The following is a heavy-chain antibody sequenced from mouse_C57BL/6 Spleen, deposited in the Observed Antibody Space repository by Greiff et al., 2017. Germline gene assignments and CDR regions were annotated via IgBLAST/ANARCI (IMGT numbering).Heavy chain of an antibody. D-gene: IGHD4-1*01. CDR3: ARSQTGTVYAMDY. V-gene: IGHV1-54*01. J-gene: IGHJ4*01. Sequence: QVQLQQSGAELVRPGTSVKVSCKASGYAFTNYLMEWVKQRPGQGLEWIGVINPGSGGTNYNEKFKGKATLTADKSSSTAYMQLSSLTSEDSAVYFCARSQTGTVYAMDYWGQGTSVTVSS. CDR1: GYAFTNYL. CDR2: INPGSGGT.